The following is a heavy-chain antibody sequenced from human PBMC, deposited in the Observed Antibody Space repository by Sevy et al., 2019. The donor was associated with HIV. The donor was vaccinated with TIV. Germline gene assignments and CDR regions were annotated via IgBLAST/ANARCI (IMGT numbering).Heavy chain of an antibody. Sequence: GGSLRLSCAASGFTFVSYAMHWVRQAPGKGLEWVAMISPDGRNINYADSVKGRFTISRDTSKKTLLLQMNSLRAEDTAVYYCAKASYRDYYDSGGYETEWGQGTLVTVSS. D-gene: IGHD3-22*01. CDR1: GFTFVSYA. CDR2: ISPDGRNI. CDR3: AKASYRDYYDSGGYETE. J-gene: IGHJ4*02. V-gene: IGHV3-30*04.